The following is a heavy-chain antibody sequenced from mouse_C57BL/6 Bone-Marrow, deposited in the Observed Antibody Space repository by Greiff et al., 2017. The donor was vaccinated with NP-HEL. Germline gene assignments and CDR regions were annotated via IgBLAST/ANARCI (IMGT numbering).Heavy chain of an antibody. D-gene: IGHD1-1*01. Sequence: QVQLKESGPGLVQPSQSLSITCTVSGFSLTSYGVHWVRQSPGKGLEWLGVIWRGGSTDYNAAFMSRLSITKDNSKSQVFFKMNSLQADDTAIYYCAKEGYYYGSSYYAMDYWGQGTSVTVSS. CDR2: IWRGGST. CDR1: GFSLTSYG. CDR3: AKEGYYYGSSYYAMDY. J-gene: IGHJ4*01. V-gene: IGHV2-5*01.